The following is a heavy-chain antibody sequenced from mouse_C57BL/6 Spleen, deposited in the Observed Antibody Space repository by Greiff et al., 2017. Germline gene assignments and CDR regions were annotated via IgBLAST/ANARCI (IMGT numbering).Heavy chain of an antibody. Sequence: VQLQQSGPELVKPGASVKISCKASGYSFTGYYMHWVKQSSEKSLEWMGEINPSTGGTSYNQKFKGKATLTVDKSSSTAYMQLKSLTSEDSAVYYCARPSAYYSSWYFDVWGTGTTVTVSS. CDR1: GYSFTGYY. CDR2: INPSTGGT. V-gene: IGHV1-43*01. CDR3: ARPSAYYSSWYFDV. J-gene: IGHJ1*03. D-gene: IGHD2-12*01.